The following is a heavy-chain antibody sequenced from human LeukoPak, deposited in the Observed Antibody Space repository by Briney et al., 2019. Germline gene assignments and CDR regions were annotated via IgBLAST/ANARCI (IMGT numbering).Heavy chain of an antibody. CDR2: IIPIFGAA. Sequence: GASVKVSCKASGGTFITYTINWVRQAPGQRLEWMGGIIPIFGAANYAQKFQARVTVTTDDSTTTAFMELSNLRSEDTAVYYCATYMLRDNWNVHTFDSWGQGTLVTVSS. CDR1: GGTFITYT. D-gene: IGHD1-1*01. CDR3: ATYMLRDNWNVHTFDS. J-gene: IGHJ4*02. V-gene: IGHV1-69*05.